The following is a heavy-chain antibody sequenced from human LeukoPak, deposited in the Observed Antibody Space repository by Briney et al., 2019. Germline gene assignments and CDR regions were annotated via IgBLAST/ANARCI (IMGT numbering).Heavy chain of an antibody. CDR1: GFTVSSNY. V-gene: IGHV3-66*01. D-gene: IGHD4-23*01. Sequence: GGSLRLSCAASGFTVSSNYMSWVRQVPGKGLEWVSVIYSGGGSTYYADSVKGRFTISRDKSKNTLYLQMNSLRAEDTAVYYCARGYYGGNSEVISWHFDLWGRGTLVSVSS. CDR2: IYSGGGST. J-gene: IGHJ2*01. CDR3: ARGYYGGNSEVISWHFDL.